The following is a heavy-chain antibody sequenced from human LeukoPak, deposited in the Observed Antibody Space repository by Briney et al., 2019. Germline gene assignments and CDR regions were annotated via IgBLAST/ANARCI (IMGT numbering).Heavy chain of an antibody. CDR2: ISSSGSML. J-gene: IGHJ4*02. CDR1: GASISSSTYY. D-gene: IGHD6-13*01. Sequence: LSLTCTVSGASISSSTYYWGWIRQAPGKGLEWVSYISSSGSMLHYADSVEGRFTISRDNAKQMSSLRVEDTAVYYCTRRPYSSSWYYFDYWGQGTLVTVSS. V-gene: IGHV3-11*04. CDR3: TRRPYSSSWYYFDY.